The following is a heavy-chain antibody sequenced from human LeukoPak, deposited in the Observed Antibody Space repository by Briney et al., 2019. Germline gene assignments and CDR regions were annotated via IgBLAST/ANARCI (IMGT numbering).Heavy chain of an antibody. D-gene: IGHD4-17*01. CDR3: ARVAYGDYGGFDY. Sequence: SETLSLTCTVSNGSMTNNYWSWIRQPPGKGLEWIGYVYSSGSTIYIPSLKSRVTISVDTSKNQFSLKLSSVTAADTAVYYCARVAYGDYGGFDYWGQGTLVTVSS. CDR1: NGSMTNNY. CDR2: VYSSGST. V-gene: IGHV4-59*01. J-gene: IGHJ4*02.